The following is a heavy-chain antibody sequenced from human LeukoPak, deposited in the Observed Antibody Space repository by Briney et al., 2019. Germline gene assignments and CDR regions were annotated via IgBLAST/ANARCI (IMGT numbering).Heavy chain of an antibody. D-gene: IGHD3-10*01. CDR1: GGSFSGYY. CDR2: INDSGRS. Sequence: KASETLSLTCGVYGGSFSGYYWSWIRQPPGKGLEWIGEINDSGRSNYKSSLKSRVTISEDTSKNQFSLRLSSMTAADTAVYYCVRDGGGYHGSGSYYNWFDSWGQGTLVTVSS. V-gene: IGHV4-34*01. J-gene: IGHJ5*01. CDR3: VRDGGGYHGSGSYYNWFDS.